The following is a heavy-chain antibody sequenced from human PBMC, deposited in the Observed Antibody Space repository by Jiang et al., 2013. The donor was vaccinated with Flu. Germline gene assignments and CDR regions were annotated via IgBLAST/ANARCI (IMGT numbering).Heavy chain of an antibody. CDR3: TRHHEFGELFDY. V-gene: IGHV7-4-1*02. CDR2: INTNAGNP. Sequence: SVKVSCKASGYTFTRYPMSWVRQAPGQGLEWMGWINTNAGNPTYAQGFTGRFVFSSDTSVSAAFLRITSLKAEDTAVYYCTRHHEFGELFDYWGQGTLVTVSS. D-gene: IGHD3-10*01. CDR1: GYTFTRYP. J-gene: IGHJ4*02.